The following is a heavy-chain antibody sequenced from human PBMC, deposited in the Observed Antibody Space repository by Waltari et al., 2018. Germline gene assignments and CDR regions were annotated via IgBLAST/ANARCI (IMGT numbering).Heavy chain of an antibody. Sequence: QVQLQESGPGLVKPSETLSLTCTVSGGSISRYYWSWIRQPAGKGLEWIGRIYTSGSTNYNPSLKSRVTMSVDTSKNQFSLKLSSVTAADTAVYYCARAKYSSSWYQPYYFDYWGQGTLVTVSS. CDR3: ARAKYSSSWYQPYYFDY. V-gene: IGHV4-4*07. D-gene: IGHD6-13*01. CDR2: IYTSGST. J-gene: IGHJ4*02. CDR1: GGSISRYY.